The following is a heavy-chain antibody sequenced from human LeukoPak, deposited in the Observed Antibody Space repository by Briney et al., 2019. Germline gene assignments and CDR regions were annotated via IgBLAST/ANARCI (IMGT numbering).Heavy chain of an antibody. CDR3: ARDSTVTIGY. V-gene: IGHV3-23*01. D-gene: IGHD4-17*01. CDR1: GFTFSSSA. J-gene: IGHJ4*02. Sequence: GGSLRLSCAASGFTFSSSAMNWVRQAPGKGLEWVSAISGSGGTTHYADSVKGRFTISRDNAKNTLYLQMNSLRAEDTAVYYCARDSTVTIGYWGQGTLVTVSS. CDR2: ISGSGGTT.